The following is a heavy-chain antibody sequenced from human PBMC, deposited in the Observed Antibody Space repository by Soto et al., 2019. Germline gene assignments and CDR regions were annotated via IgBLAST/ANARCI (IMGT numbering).Heavy chain of an antibody. V-gene: IGHV1-69*13. CDR2: IIPIFGTA. CDR1: GGTFSSYA. CDR3: ARAWGYCSGGSCYSPLDYYYYGMDV. D-gene: IGHD2-15*01. J-gene: IGHJ6*02. Sequence: SVKVSCKASGGTFSSYAISWVRQAPGQGLEWMGGIIPIFGTANYAQKFQGRVTITADESTSTAYMELSSLRSEDTAVYYCARAWGYCSGGSCYSPLDYYYYGMDVWGQGTTVTVSS.